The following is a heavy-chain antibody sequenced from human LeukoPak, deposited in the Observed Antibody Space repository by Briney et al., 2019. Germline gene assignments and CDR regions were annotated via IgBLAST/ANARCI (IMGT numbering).Heavy chain of an antibody. D-gene: IGHD5-12*01. V-gene: IGHV3-21*01. CDR3: ARDGESGYDLRGFDY. J-gene: IGHJ4*02. CDR1: GFTFSSYS. CDR2: ISSSSSYI. Sequence: GGSLRLSCAASGFTFSSYSMNWVRQAPGKGLEWVSSISSSSSYIYYADSVKGRFTISRDNAKNSLYLQMNSLRAEDTAVYYCARDGESGYDLRGFDYWGQGTLVTVSS.